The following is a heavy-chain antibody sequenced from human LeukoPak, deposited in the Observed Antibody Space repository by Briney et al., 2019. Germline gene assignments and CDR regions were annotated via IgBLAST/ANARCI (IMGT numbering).Heavy chain of an antibody. D-gene: IGHD4-23*01. CDR2: ISSSGSTI. CDR1: GFTFSDYY. V-gene: IGHV3-11*04. J-gene: IGHJ4*02. CDR3: ARVKIDYGGNSVPDY. Sequence: PGGSLRLSCAAPGFTFSDYYMSWIRQAPGKGLEWVSYISSSGSTIYCADSVKGRFTISRDNAKNSLYLQMNSLRAEDTAVYYCARVKIDYGGNSVPDYWGQGTLVTVSS.